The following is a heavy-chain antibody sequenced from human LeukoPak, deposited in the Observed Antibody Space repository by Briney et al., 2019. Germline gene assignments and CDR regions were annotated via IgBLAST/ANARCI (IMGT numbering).Heavy chain of an antibody. D-gene: IGHD2/OR15-2a*01. CDR2: ISADNGNT. CDR3: ARDRFYAFDI. J-gene: IGHJ3*02. CDR1: GYTFSSYG. Sequence: ASVKVSCTASGYTFSSYGISWVRQAPGHGLEWMGWISADNGNTNFAQNLQGRVTMTTDTSTSTAYMELSSLRSEDTAVYYCARDRFYAFDIWGQGTMVTVSS. V-gene: IGHV1-18*01.